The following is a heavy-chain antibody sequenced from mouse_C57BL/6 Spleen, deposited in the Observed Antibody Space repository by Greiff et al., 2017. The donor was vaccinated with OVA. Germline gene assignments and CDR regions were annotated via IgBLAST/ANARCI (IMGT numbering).Heavy chain of an antibody. V-gene: IGHV5-9-1*02. CDR3: TIQAMDY. J-gene: IGHJ4*01. Sequence: EVKLVESGEGLVKPGGSLKLSCAASGFTFSSYAMSWVRQTPEKRLEWVAYISSGGDYIYYADTVKGRYTISRDNARNTRYLQMSSLKSEDTAMYYCTIQAMDYWGQGTSVTVSS. CDR1: GFTFSSYA. CDR2: ISSGGDYI.